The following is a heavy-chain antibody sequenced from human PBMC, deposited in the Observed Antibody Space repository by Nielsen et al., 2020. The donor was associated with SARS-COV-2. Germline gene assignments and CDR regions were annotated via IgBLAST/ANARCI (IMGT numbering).Heavy chain of an antibody. V-gene: IGHV1-2*02. J-gene: IGHJ6*02. CDR3: ARDKIVVVPAAGGEYYYGMDV. CDR2: INPNSGGT. D-gene: IGHD2-2*01. CDR1: GGTFSRYG. Sequence: ASVKVSCKASGGTFSRYGISWVRQAPGQGLEWMGWINPNSGGTNYAQKFQGRVTMTRDTSISTAYMELSRLRSDDTAVYYCARDKIVVVPAAGGEYYYGMDVWGQGTTVTVSS.